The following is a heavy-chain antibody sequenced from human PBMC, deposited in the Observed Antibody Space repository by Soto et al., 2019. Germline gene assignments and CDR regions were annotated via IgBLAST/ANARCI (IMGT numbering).Heavy chain of an antibody. Sequence: GGSLRLSCAASGFTFSNAWMNWVRQAPGKGLEWVGRIKSKTDGGTTDYAAPVKGRFTISRDDSKNTLYLQMNSLKTEDTAVYYCTTVSYYDFWSGYYPHYYYYGMDVWGQGTTVTVSS. CDR2: IKSKTDGGTT. J-gene: IGHJ6*02. V-gene: IGHV3-15*07. CDR3: TTVSYYDFWSGYYPHYYYYGMDV. D-gene: IGHD3-3*01. CDR1: GFTFSNAW.